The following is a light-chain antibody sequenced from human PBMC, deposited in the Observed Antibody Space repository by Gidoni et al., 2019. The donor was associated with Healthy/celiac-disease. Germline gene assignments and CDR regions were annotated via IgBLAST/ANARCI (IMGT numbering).Light chain of an antibody. CDR2: DAS. CDR1: QRVSSY. Sequence: ELVLTQSPATLSLSPGERATLSCTASQRVSSYLACDQQKPRKSHSRLIYDASNSATGIPARFRCSGSGTDFTLTMISLEPEDFAVYYCQQRSNWPRTFGQWTKVEIK. J-gene: IGKJ1*01. V-gene: IGKV3-11*01. CDR3: QQRSNWPRT.